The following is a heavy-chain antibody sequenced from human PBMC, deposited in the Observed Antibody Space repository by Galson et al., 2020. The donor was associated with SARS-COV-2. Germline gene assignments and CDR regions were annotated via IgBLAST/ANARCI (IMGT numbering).Heavy chain of an antibody. CDR1: GGTFSSYA. D-gene: IGHD3-16*01. V-gene: IGHV1-69*15. CDR3: ARGDTFGGAD. J-gene: IGHJ4*02. Sequence: KISCKASGGTFSSYAISWVRQAPGQGLEWMGRIIPIFGTANYAQKFQGRVTITADESTSTAYMELSSLRSEDTAVYYCARGDTFGGADWGQGTLVTVSS. CDR2: IIPIFGTA.